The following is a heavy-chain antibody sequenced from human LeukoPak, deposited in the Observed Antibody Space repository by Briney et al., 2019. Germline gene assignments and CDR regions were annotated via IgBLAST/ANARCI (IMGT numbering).Heavy chain of an antibody. CDR2: ISYDGSNK. CDR3: ASMARSGYQGALDY. Sequence: PGGSLRLSCAASGFTFSSYAMHWVRQAPGKGLEWVAVISYDGSNKYYADSVKGRFTISRDNSKNTLYLQMNSLRAEDTAVYYCASMARSGYQGALDYWGQGTLVTVSS. CDR1: GFTFSSYA. D-gene: IGHD3-22*01. V-gene: IGHV3-30*04. J-gene: IGHJ4*02.